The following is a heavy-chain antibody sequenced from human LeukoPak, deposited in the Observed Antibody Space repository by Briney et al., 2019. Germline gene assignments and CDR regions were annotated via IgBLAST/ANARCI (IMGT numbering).Heavy chain of an antibody. J-gene: IGHJ4*02. V-gene: IGHV3-7*01. CDR2: LDPSGSQK. Sequence: FTSSASGFTFKGAWLNWVRQAPGKGLEWVANLDPSGSQKRYVDSVKGRFTISKDNPGTSLYLEMNSLRAEDTAIYYCAIWTSGNFWGQGTLVTVSS. D-gene: IGHD1-1*01. CDR3: AIWTSGNF. CDR1: GFTFKGAW.